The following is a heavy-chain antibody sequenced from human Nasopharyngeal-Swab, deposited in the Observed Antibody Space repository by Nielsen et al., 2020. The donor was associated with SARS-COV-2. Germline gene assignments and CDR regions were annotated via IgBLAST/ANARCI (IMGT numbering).Heavy chain of an antibody. CDR2: ISSSSSYI. D-gene: IGHD2-15*01. CDR3: ARDRSVVYGMDV. CDR1: GFTFSSYS. J-gene: IGHJ6*02. Sequence: GGSLRLSCAASGFTFSSYSMNWVRQAPGKGLEWVSSISSSSSYIYYADSVKGRFTISRDNAKNSLYLQMNSLRAEDTAVYYCARDRSVVYGMDVWGQGSTVTVSS. V-gene: IGHV3-21*01.